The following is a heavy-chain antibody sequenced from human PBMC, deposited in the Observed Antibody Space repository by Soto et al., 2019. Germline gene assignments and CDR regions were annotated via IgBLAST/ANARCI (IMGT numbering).Heavy chain of an antibody. CDR2: IRSKAYGGTT. J-gene: IGHJ6*02. D-gene: IGHD3-10*01. V-gene: IGHV3-49*04. Sequence: PGGSLRLSCTASGFTFGDYAMSWVRQAPGKGLEWVGFIRSKAYGGTTEYAASVKGRFTISRDDSKSIAYLQMNSLKTEDTAVYYCSRVNGPAMVRGVIKVYYYYGMDVWGQGTTVTVSS. CDR3: SRVNGPAMVRGVIKVYYYYGMDV. CDR1: GFTFGDYA.